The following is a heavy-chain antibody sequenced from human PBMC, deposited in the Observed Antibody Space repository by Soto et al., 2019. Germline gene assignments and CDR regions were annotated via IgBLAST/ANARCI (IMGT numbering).Heavy chain of an antibody. V-gene: IGHV1-18*01. Sequence: QVQLVQSGAEVKKPGASVKVSCKTSGYNFTSYGISWVRQAPGQGLEWMGWISVYTGNTKYAQKYRGRVTMTTDTSTSTGYMELRSLRSDDTAVYYCAREPPFSYNMDVWGQGTTVTVSS. D-gene: IGHD1-1*01. J-gene: IGHJ6*02. CDR1: GYNFTSYG. CDR3: AREPPFSYNMDV. CDR2: ISVYTGNT.